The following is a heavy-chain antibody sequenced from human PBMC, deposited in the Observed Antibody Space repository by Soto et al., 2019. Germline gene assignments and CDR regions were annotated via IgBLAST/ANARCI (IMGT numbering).Heavy chain of an antibody. CDR2: IYYSGST. CDR3: ARHGSRDVVRFDY. V-gene: IGHV4-59*08. D-gene: IGHD2-15*01. J-gene: IGHJ4*02. CDR1: GDSISGYY. Sequence: HVQLQESGPGLVKPSETLSLTCTVSGDSISGYYWNWIRQPPGMGLEWIGYIYYSGSTNYNPSLRSPVTFSVDTSKKQFSLNLTSVTAADTAMYYCARHGSRDVVRFDYGGQGILVSVSS.